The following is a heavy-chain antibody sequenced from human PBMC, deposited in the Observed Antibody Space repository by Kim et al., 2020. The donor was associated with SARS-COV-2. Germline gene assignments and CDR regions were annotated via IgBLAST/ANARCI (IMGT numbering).Heavy chain of an antibody. V-gene: IGHV4-31*03. CDR1: GGSISSGGYY. D-gene: IGHD2-15*01. Sequence: SETLSLTCTVSGGSISSGGYYWSWIRQHPGKGLEWIGYIYYSGSTYYNPSLKSRVTISVDTSKNQFSLKLSSVTAADTAVYYCARVGDYCSGGSCPPEYYGMDVWGQGTTVTVSS. CDR3: ARVGDYCSGGSCPPEYYGMDV. J-gene: IGHJ6*02. CDR2: IYYSGST.